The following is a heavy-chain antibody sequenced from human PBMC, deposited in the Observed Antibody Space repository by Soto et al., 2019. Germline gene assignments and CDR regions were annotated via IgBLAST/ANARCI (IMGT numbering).Heavy chain of an antibody. J-gene: IGHJ3*02. CDR3: ARMYYDILTGYFHDAFDI. V-gene: IGHV4-59*01. CDR1: GGSISSYY. CDR2: IYYSGST. D-gene: IGHD3-9*01. Sequence: SETLSLTCTVSGGSISSYYWSWIRQPPGKGLEWIGYIYYSGSTNYNPSLKSRVTISVDTSKNQFSLKLSSVTAADTAVYYCARMYYDILTGYFHDAFDIWGQGTMVTVSS.